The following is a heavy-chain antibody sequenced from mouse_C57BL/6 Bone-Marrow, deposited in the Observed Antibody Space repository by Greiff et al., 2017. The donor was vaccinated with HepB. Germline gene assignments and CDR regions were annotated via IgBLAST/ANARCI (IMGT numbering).Heavy chain of an antibody. D-gene: IGHD1-1*01. V-gene: IGHV2-2*01. CDR2: IWSGGST. J-gene: IGHJ4*01. Sequence: VQGVESGPGLVQPSQSLSITCTVSGFSLTSYGVHWVRQSPGKGLEWLGVIWSGGSTDYNAAFISRLSISKDNSKSQVFFKMNSLQADDTAIYYCARPTAITTVVAPYAMDYWGQGTSVTVSS. CDR1: GFSLTSYG. CDR3: ARPTAITTVVAPYAMDY.